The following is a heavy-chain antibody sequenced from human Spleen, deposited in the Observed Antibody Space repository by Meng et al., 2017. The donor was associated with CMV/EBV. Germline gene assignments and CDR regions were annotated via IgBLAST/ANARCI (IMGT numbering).Heavy chain of an antibody. V-gene: IGHV3-21*01. Sequence: AALGFTFSNAWMSWVRQAPGKGLEWVSSISSSSSYIYYADSVKGRFTISRDNSKNTLYLQMNSLRAEDTAVYYCARVGTSDYFQHWGQGTLVTVSS. CDR3: ARVGTSDYFQH. CDR1: GFTFSNAW. J-gene: IGHJ1*01. CDR2: ISSSSSYI. D-gene: IGHD1-1*01.